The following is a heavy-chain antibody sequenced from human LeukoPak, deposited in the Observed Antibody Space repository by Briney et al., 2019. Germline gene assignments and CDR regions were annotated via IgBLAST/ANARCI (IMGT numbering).Heavy chain of an antibody. CDR3: ATLYSSSWSAFDY. D-gene: IGHD6-13*01. Sequence: GGSLRLSCAASGFTFSSYGMHWVRQAPGKGLERVAFIRYDGSNKYYADSVKGRFTISRDNSKNTLYLQMNSLRAEDTAVYYCATLYSSSWSAFDYWGQGTLVTVSS. CDR2: IRYDGSNK. V-gene: IGHV3-30*02. CDR1: GFTFSSYG. J-gene: IGHJ4*02.